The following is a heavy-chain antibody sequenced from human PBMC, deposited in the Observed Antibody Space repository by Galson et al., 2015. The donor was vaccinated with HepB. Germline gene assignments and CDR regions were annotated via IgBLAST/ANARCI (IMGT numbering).Heavy chain of an antibody. CDR1: GFTFSSLG. V-gene: IGHV3-23*01. Sequence: SLRLSCAASGFTFSSLGMTWVRQAPGKGLECVSAIGVNAGNTDYADSVKGRFTISRDNSKSMLYLQMNNLRAEDTAAYYCAKGTTNIDYWGQGTLVTVSS. J-gene: IGHJ4*02. CDR2: IGVNAGNT. CDR3: AKGTTNIDY. D-gene: IGHD1-1*01.